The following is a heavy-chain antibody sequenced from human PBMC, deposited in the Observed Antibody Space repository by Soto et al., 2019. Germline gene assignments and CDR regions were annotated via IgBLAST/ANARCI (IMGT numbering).Heavy chain of an antibody. CDR2: VDPEDGET. Sequence: EVQLVQSGAEVKKPGATVKISCNISGYTFTDYYIHWVQQAPGKGLEWMGLVDPEDGETIYAEKFQGRVTKTADTSTDTAYMELSSLRSEDTAGYYCATLSRSTGGIFDYWGQGTLVTVSS. CDR3: ATLSRSTGGIFDY. J-gene: IGHJ4*02. V-gene: IGHV1-69-2*01. CDR1: GYTFTDYY. D-gene: IGHD4-4*01.